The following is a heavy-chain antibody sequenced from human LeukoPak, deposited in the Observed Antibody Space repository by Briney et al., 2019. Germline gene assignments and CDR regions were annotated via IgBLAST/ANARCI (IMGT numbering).Heavy chain of an antibody. J-gene: IGHJ4*02. Sequence: GGSLRLACAASGFSFSSPGMSWVRQAPGKGLEWVSVISGSGSTTYYADSVKGRFTISRDNSKNTLYLQMNSPRAEDTAVYYCARGLRNPDYWGQGTLVTVSS. CDR2: ISGSGSTT. V-gene: IGHV3-23*01. CDR3: ARGLRNPDY. CDR1: GFSFSSPG. D-gene: IGHD1-14*01.